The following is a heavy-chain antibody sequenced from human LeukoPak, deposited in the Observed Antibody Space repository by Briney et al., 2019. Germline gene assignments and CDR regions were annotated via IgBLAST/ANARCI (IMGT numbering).Heavy chain of an antibody. CDR2: INPNSGGT. V-gene: IGHV1-2*02. D-gene: IGHD2-2*01. Sequence: GASVKVSCKASGYTFTKYAMIWVRQAPGQGLEWMGWINPNSGGTNYAQKFQGRVTMTRDTSISTAYMELSRLRSDDTAVYYCARERDYCSSTSCYVSRFDPWGQGTLVTVSS. J-gene: IGHJ5*02. CDR1: GYTFTKYA. CDR3: ARERDYCSSTSCYVSRFDP.